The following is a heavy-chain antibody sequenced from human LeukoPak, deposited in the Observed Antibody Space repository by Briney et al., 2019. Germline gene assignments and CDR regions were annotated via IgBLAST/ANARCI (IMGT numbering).Heavy chain of an antibody. CDR1: GYTFTSYA. CDR2: INAGNGNT. CDR3: ARVASGRTVTTPFDY. V-gene: IGHV1-3*01. Sequence: ASVKVSCKASGYTFTSYAMHWVRQAPGQRLEWMGWINAGNGNTKYSQKFQGRVTITRDTSASTAYMELSSLRSEDTAVHYCARVASGRTVTTPFDYRGQGTLVTVSS. J-gene: IGHJ4*02. D-gene: IGHD4-17*01.